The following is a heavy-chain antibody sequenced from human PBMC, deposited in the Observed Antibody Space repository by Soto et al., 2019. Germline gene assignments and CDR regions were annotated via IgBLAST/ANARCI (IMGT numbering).Heavy chain of an antibody. CDR2: IWYDGSNK. Sequence: GGSLRLSCAASGFTFSSYGMHWVRQAPGKGLEWVAVIWYDGSNKYYADSVKGRFTISRDNSKNTLYLQMNSLRAEDTAVYYCARDGDSSDAFDIWGQGTMVTVSS. J-gene: IGHJ3*02. D-gene: IGHD3-22*01. CDR1: GFTFSSYG. CDR3: ARDGDSSDAFDI. V-gene: IGHV3-33*01.